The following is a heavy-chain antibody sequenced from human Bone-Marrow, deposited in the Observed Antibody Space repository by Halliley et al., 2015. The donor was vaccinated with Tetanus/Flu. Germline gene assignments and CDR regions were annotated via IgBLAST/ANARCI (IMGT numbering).Heavy chain of an antibody. CDR2: IHHSGSP. D-gene: IGHD3-10*01. J-gene: IGHJ2*01. V-gene: IGHV4-59*08. Sequence: YIHHSGSPSYNPSLKSRVPISAHTSNTQFSLKLSSVAAADTGVYYCAGHGDSYGSDDNFPFFDLWGRGTLVTVSS. CDR3: AGHGDSYGSDDNFPFFDL.